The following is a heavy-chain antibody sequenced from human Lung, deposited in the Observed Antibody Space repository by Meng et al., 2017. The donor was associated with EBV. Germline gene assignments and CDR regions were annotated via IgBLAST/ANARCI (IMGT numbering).Heavy chain of an antibody. J-gene: IGHJ4*02. CDR2: ISAYGDNT. CDR1: GYTFTSYY. Sequence: HVQLVQSGAEVKKPGASVKVSCKASGYTFTSYYMHWVRQAPGQGLEWMGWISAYGDNTIYVQTLQGRVTMTSDRSSSTTYMELRSLRSDDTAVYYCARVEVGITSGDYWGQGTLVTVSS. CDR3: ARVEVGITSGDY. D-gene: IGHD1-26*01. V-gene: IGHV1-18*04.